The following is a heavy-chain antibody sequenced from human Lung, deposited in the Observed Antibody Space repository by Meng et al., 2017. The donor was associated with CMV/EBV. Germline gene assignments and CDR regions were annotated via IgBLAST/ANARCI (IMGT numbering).Heavy chain of an antibody. D-gene: IGHD3-10*01. V-gene: IGHV3-9*03. CDR2: ISWNSGTI. Sequence: SCAASGFTFDDHAMHWVRQAPGKGLEWVSGISWNSGTIDYADSVKGRFTISRDNAKTSLYLEMNSLRAEDMAFYYCAKGSYSLAGSYFDYWGQGMXV. CDR3: AKGSYSLAGSYFDY. CDR1: GFTFDDHA. J-gene: IGHJ4*02.